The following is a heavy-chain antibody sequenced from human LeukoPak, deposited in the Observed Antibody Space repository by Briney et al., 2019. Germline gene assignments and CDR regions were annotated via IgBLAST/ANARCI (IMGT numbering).Heavy chain of an antibody. CDR1: ASTFTSCG. D-gene: IGHD1-26*01. CDR3: AKYSSGSYYLLDDAFDI. J-gene: IGHJ3*02. V-gene: IGHV3-30*18. CDR2: ISDDGSKK. Sequence: GGSLRLSCAVSASTFTSCGMHWVRQAPGKGLEWVAVISDDGSKKYYADSVKGRFTISRDNSKNTLYLQMNSLRAEDTAVYYCAKYSSGSYYLLDDAFDIWGQGTMVTVSS.